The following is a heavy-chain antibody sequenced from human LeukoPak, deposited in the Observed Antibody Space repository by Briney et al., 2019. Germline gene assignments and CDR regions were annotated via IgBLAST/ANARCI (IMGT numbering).Heavy chain of an antibody. V-gene: IGHV3-7*05. J-gene: IGHJ4*02. CDR2: IKVDGSET. Sequence: PGRSLRLSCAASGFTFSAFAMHWARQAPGKGLEWVANIKVDGSETHYVDSVKGRFTISRDNAKSSLYLEMNTLRAEDTAMFYCARGPGDYRYFDYWGQGTLVTVSS. CDR3: ARGPGDYRYFDY. D-gene: IGHD4-17*01. CDR1: GFTFSAFA.